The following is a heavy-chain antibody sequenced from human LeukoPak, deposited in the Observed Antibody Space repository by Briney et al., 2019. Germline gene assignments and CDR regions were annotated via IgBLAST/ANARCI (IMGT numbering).Heavy chain of an antibody. D-gene: IGHD3-10*01. J-gene: IGHJ6*01. V-gene: IGHV1-2*02. Sequence: ASLNVSCTTSGYTFSGNYIYWVRQAPGQGLEWMGWINPNSGDTNYAQKFQGRVTVTRDTSISTAYMDLSSLISDDTAVYYCARGGSSSGSYYYGVDAGGRGTTVSV. CDR1: GYTFSGNY. CDR2: INPNSGDT. CDR3: ARGGSSSGSYYYGVDA.